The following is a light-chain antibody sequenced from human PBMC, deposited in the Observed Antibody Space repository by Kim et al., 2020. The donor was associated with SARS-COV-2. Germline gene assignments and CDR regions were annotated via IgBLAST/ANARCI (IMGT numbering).Light chain of an antibody. CDR2: DVS. Sequence: PGERGTRSCRASQQVWINLAWYQHTPGQAPRLLIYDVSTRATGIPDRFIGSQSGTDFTLTIIRLEPEDFAVYYCQQYTHSPITFGQGTRLEIK. J-gene: IGKJ5*01. CDR1: QQVWIN. CDR3: QQYTHSPIT. V-gene: IGKV3-20*01.